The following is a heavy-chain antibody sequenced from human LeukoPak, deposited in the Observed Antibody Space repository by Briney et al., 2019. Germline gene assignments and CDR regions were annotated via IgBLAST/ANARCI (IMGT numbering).Heavy chain of an antibody. J-gene: IGHJ4*02. CDR3: ARDPRGYCGGDCYSYYFDY. Sequence: ASVKVSCKASGYTFTSYGISWVRQAPGQGLEWMGWISAYNGNTNYAQKLQGRVTMTTDTSTSTAYMELRSLRSDDTAVYYCARDPRGYCGGDCYSYYFDYWGQGTLVTVSS. CDR2: ISAYNGNT. CDR1: GYTFTSYG. V-gene: IGHV1-18*01. D-gene: IGHD2-21*02.